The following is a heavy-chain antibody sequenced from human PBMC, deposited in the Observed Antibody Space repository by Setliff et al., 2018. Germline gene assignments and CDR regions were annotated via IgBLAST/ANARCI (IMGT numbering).Heavy chain of an antibody. CDR3: AKSSGSSSSTNLEY. D-gene: IGHD6-6*01. V-gene: IGHV3-23*01. J-gene: IGHJ4*02. Sequence: GGSLRLSCIASGFTVSRAWMNWVRQAPGKGLQWVSAITDDGGTTHYAGSAKGRFTIARDNSNSTLYLQMNSLRVEDTALYYCAKSSGSSSSTNLEYLGPGTLVTVSS. CDR2: ITDDGGTT. CDR1: GFTVSRAW.